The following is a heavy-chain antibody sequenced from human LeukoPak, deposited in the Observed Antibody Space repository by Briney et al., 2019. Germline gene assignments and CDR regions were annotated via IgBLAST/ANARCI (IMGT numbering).Heavy chain of an antibody. J-gene: IGHJ5*02. CDR2: ISYDGSNK. D-gene: IGHD5-18*01. Sequence: GGSLRLSCAASGFTFSNYFMHWVRQAPGKGLEWVAVISYDGSNKYYADSVKGRFTISRDNSKNTLYLQMNSLRAEDTAVYYCASGGDSSWGQGTLVTVSS. CDR1: GFTFSNYF. V-gene: IGHV3-30-3*01. CDR3: ASGGDSS.